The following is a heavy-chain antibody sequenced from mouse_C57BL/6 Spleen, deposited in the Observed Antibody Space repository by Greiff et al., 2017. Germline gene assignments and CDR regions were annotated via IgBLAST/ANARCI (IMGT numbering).Heavy chain of an antibody. J-gene: IGHJ1*03. D-gene: IGHD2-5*01. CDR2: INPGSGGT. CDR1: GYAFTNYL. V-gene: IGHV1-54*01. CDR3: AYYSNYND. Sequence: QVQLQQSGAELVRPGTSVKVSCKASGYAFTNYLIEWVKQRPGQGLEWIGVINPGSGGTNYNEKFKGKATLTADKSSSTAYMQLSSLTSEDSAVYFCAYYSNYNDWGTGTTVTVSS.